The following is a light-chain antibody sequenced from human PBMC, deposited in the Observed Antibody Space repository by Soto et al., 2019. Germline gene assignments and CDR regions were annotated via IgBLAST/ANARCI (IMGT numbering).Light chain of an antibody. CDR1: QSISSW. Sequence: GGRFSITCRASQSISSWLAWYQQKPGKAPKFLIYKASTLKSGVPSRFSGSGSVTEFTLTISSLQSEDFAVYYCQQYNNWWTFGQGTKVDIK. CDR3: QQYNNWWT. CDR2: KAS. J-gene: IGKJ1*01. V-gene: IGKV1-5*03.